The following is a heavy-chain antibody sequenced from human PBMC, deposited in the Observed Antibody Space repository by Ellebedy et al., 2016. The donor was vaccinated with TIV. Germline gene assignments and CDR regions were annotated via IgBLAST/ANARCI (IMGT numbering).Heavy chain of an antibody. J-gene: IGHJ6*02. CDR2: IYYSGST. V-gene: IGHV4-31*03. D-gene: IGHD2-8*02. CDR1: GGSIRSGGYY. CDR3: ARDPGGMDV. Sequence: SETLSLXXTVSGGSIRSGGYYWSWIRQHPGKGLEWIGYIYYSGSTYYNPSLKSRVTISVDTSKNQFSLTLSSVTAADTAVYYCARDPGGMDVWGQGTTVTVSS.